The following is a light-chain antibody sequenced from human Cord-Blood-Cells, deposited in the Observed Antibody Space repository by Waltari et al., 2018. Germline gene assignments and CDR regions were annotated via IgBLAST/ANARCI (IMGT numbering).Light chain of an antibody. CDR2: AAS. Sequence: DIQMTQSPSSLSASVGDRVTITCRASQSISSYLNWYQQKPGKAPKLLVYAASSLQSGVQSRFSGSGYGTDFTLTISSLQPEDFATYYCQQSYSTRWTFGQGTKVEIK. J-gene: IGKJ1*01. CDR3: QQSYSTRWT. CDR1: QSISSY. V-gene: IGKV1-39*01.